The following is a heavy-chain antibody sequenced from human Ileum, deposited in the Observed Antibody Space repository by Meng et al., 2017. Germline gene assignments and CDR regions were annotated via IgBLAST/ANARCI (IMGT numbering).Heavy chain of an antibody. CDR3: ASWGSRNY. Sequence: GESLKISCAASGFTFSTDWMNWVRQAPGKGLEWVANINPDGSEKRHVYSVKGRFIVSRDNANNALYLQMNSLRVDDTAVYYCASWGSRNYWGQGSLVTVSS. V-gene: IGHV3-7*03. CDR2: INPDGSEK. J-gene: IGHJ4*02. D-gene: IGHD7-27*01. CDR1: GFTFSTDW.